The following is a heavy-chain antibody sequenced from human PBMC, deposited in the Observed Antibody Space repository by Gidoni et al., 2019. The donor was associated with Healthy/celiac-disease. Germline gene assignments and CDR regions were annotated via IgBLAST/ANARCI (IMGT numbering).Heavy chain of an antibody. V-gene: IGHV4-34*01. J-gene: IGHJ6*03. CDR2: INHSGSN. D-gene: IGHD4-4*01. Sequence: QVQLQQWGSGLLKPSETLSLTCAVYCGSFSGYYWSWIRQPPGKGLEWIGEINHSGSNNYNPALKSRVTISVDTSKNQFALKLSSVTDADTAVYYWARGRLQRGVYYYYYMEVWGKGTTVTVSS. CDR1: CGSFSGYY. CDR3: ARGRLQRGVYYYYYMEV.